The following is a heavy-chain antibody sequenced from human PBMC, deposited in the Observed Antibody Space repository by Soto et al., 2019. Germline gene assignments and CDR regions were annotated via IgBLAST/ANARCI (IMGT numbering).Heavy chain of an antibody. CDR1: GFTFSNFG. CDR2: ISGAGDTT. D-gene: IGHD3-16*02. J-gene: IGHJ4*02. V-gene: IGHV3-23*01. Sequence: EVRQLESGGGLVQPGGSLRLSCEASGFTFSNFGMDWVRRAPGKGLEWISFISGAGDTTYYADSVKGRFIISRDNSKNTLYLQMNSLRTEDTAIYFCAKSFTQSNVWRAYRHKTHFDYWGQGALVTVTS. CDR3: AKSFTQSNVWRAYRHKTHFDY.